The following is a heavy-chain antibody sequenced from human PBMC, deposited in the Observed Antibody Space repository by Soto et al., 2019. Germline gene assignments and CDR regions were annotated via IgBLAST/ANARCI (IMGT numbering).Heavy chain of an antibody. CDR3: ARGPHVGISTS. CDR1: GFNVSSNY. Sequence: EVQLVESGGGLIQPGGSLRLSCAASGFNVSSNYMSWVRQAPGKGLEWLSVIYSGGSTYYAESVKGRFTISRDNSKNTLTLQMNARRVEDTAVYYCARGPHVGISTSWGQGTLVTVSS. J-gene: IGHJ4*02. V-gene: IGHV3-53*01. CDR2: IYSGGST. D-gene: IGHD2-2*01.